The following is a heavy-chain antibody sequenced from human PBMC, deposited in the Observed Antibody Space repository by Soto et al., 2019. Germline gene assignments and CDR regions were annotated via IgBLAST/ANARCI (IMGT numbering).Heavy chain of an antibody. J-gene: IGHJ5*02. CDR3: AKGGYSSSWYPDNWFDP. D-gene: IGHD6-13*01. Sequence: GGSLRLSCAASGFTFSSYGMHWVRQAPGKGLEWVAVISYDGSNKYYADSVKGRFTISRDNSKITLYLQMNSLRAEDTAVYYCAKGGYSSSWYPDNWFDPWGQGTLVTVSS. CDR2: ISYDGSNK. V-gene: IGHV3-30*18. CDR1: GFTFSSYG.